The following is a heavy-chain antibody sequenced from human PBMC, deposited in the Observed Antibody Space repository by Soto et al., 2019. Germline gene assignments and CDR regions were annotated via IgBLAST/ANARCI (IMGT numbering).Heavy chain of an antibody. CDR3: ARESVVPAAIHPLRYYYYGMDV. V-gene: IGHV4-34*01. J-gene: IGHJ6*02. D-gene: IGHD2-2*02. CDR2: INHSGST. Sequence: PSETLSLTCAVYGGSFSGYYWSWIRQPPGKGLEWIGEINHSGSTNYNPSLKSRVTISVDTSKNQFSLQLNSMTPEDTAVYYCARESVVPAAIHPLRYYYYGMDVWGQGTTVTVSS. CDR1: GGSFSGYY.